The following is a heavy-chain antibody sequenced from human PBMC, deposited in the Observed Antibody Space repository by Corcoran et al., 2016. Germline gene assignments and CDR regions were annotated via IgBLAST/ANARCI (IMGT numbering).Heavy chain of an antibody. V-gene: IGHV4-59*02. J-gene: IGHJ4*02. D-gene: IGHD4-17*01. CDR1: GGSVSGHY. CDR2: IYYTGST. CDR3: TRASAVTTEV. Sequence: QVQLQESGPGLVKPSETLSLTCTVSGGSVSGHYWSWIRQPPGKRLEWIGYIYYTGSTDYNPSLKSRVTISIDTSKNQFSLRLTSVTAADTAVYYCTRASAVTTEVWGQGILVTFSS.